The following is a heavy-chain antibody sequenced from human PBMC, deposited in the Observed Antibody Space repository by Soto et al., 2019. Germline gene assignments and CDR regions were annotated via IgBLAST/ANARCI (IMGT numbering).Heavy chain of an antibody. J-gene: IGHJ6*02. CDR2: IYPWDSYT. D-gene: IGHD6-19*01. V-gene: IGHV5-51*01. Sequence: ESLKISFQGSGYSCTRYWIGWVRQIPGKGLEWMGIIYPWDSYTRYSPSFQGQVTISADKSISTAYLQWSSLKASDTAMYYCARLISGSIAVAGTSNGGMDVWGQGTTVTVSS. CDR3: ARLISGSIAVAGTSNGGMDV. CDR1: GYSCTRYW.